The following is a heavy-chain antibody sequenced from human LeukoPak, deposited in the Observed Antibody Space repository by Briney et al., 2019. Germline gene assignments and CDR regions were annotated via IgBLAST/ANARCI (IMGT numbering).Heavy chain of an antibody. J-gene: IGHJ5*02. CDR2: IWYDGSNK. CDR1: GFTFRSYG. CDR3: ARYSSKWLDP. D-gene: IGHD3-22*01. Sequence: GSLRLSCAASGFTFRSYGMHWVRQAPGKGLEWVAVIWYDGSNKYYADAVKGRFTISRDNSNNTLYLQMNSLRAEDTAVYYCARYSSKWLDPWGQGTLVTVSS. V-gene: IGHV3-33*01.